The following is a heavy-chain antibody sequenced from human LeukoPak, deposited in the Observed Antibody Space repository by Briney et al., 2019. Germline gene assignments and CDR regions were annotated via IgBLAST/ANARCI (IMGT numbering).Heavy chain of an antibody. V-gene: IGHV1-2*02. J-gene: IGHJ6*03. Sequence: ASVKVSCKASEYTFVDYYMYWVRQAPGQGLEWMGWINPNSGGTNSAQKFQGRVTITADKSTSTAYMELSSLRSEDTAVYYCALGGSSWDSARDYYYYMDVWGKGTTVTVSS. CDR1: EYTFVDYY. CDR2: INPNSGGT. CDR3: ALGGSSWDSARDYYYYMDV. D-gene: IGHD6-13*01.